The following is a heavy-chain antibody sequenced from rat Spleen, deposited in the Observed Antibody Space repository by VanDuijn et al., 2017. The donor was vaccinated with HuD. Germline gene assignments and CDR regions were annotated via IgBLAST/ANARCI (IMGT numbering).Heavy chain of an antibody. CDR3: AKYRGSLQWPFEY. D-gene: IGHD1-1*01. CDR2: ISYSGST. V-gene: IGHV3-1*01. Sequence: EVQLQESGPGLVKPSQSLSLTCSVTEYSIASSYRWTWIRKFPGNKMEWMGYISYSGSTDYNPSLKSRISITRATSKNQFFLRLNSVTTDDTATYYCAKYRGSLQWPFEYGGQGVMVTVSS. J-gene: IGHJ2*01. CDR1: EYSIASSY.